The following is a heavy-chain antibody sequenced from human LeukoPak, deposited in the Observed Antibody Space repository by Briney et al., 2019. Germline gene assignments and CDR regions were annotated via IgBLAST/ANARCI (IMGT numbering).Heavy chain of an antibody. CDR2: IRYDGSNK. Sequence: GGSLRPSCAASGFTFSSYGMHWVRQAPGKGLEWVAFIRYDGSNKYYADSVRGRFTISRDNSKNTLYLQMNSLRAEDTAVYYCAKDTKDIVVVPAASRPGALDYWGQGTLVTVSS. CDR1: GFTFSSYG. V-gene: IGHV3-30*02. D-gene: IGHD2-2*01. J-gene: IGHJ4*02. CDR3: AKDTKDIVVVPAASRPGALDY.